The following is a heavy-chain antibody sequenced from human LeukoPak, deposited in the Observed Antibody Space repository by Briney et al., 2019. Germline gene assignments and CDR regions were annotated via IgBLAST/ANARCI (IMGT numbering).Heavy chain of an antibody. CDR1: GESFSGYY. Sequence: SETLSLTCAVYGESFSGYYWSWIRQPPGKGLEWIGEVYYSGSTNYNPSLKSRVTISIDTSKSQFSLNLNSVAAADTAVYYCARGAWATRLDPWGQGTLVTVSS. J-gene: IGHJ5*02. CDR3: ARGAWATRLDP. CDR2: VYYSGST. D-gene: IGHD5-12*01. V-gene: IGHV4-34*01.